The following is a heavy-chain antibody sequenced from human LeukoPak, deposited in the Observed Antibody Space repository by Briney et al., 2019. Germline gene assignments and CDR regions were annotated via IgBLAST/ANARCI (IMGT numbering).Heavy chain of an antibody. J-gene: IGHJ6*03. CDR3: ARSIAARRSHYYYYYYMDV. Sequence: SVKVSCKASRGTFSSYAISWVRQAPGQGLEWMGGIIPIFGTANYAQKFQGRVTITTDESTSTAYMELSSLRSEDTAVYYCARSIAARRSHYYYYYYMDVWGKGTTVTVSS. D-gene: IGHD6-6*01. V-gene: IGHV1-69*05. CDR2: IIPIFGTA. CDR1: RGTFSSYA.